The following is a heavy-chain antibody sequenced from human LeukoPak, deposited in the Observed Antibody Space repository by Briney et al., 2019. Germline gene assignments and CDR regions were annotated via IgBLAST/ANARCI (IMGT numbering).Heavy chain of an antibody. CDR3: SRSHDYGGLYFYYYMGV. V-gene: IGHV4-39*01. J-gene: IGHJ6*03. CDR2: LDSSGST. D-gene: IGHD4-23*01. CDR1: GVSISSRSDS. Sequence: SETLSLTCTVSGVSISSRSDSWGWIRQTPGKGLEWIGNLDSSGSTYYNPSLKSRVTISVGTSKNQFSLNLRSVTAADTAIYFCSRSHDYGGLYFYYYMGVWGKGTTVTVSS.